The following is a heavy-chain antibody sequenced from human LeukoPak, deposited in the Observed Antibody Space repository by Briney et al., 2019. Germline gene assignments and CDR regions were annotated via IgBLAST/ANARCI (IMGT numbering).Heavy chain of an antibody. CDR3: AKASGYCSSTSCYLFDY. CDR2: ISSSGSTR. CDR1: GFTFSSYE. V-gene: IGHV3-48*03. Sequence: GGSLTLSCAASGFTFSSYEMNWVRQAPGKGLEWVSYISSSGSTRYFADSVKGRFTISRDNSKNTLYLQMNSLRAEDTAVYYCAKASGYCSSTSCYLFDYWGQGTLVTVSS. D-gene: IGHD2-2*01. J-gene: IGHJ4*02.